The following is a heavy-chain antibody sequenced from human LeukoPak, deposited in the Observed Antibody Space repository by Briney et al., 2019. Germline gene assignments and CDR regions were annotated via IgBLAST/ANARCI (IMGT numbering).Heavy chain of an antibody. J-gene: IGHJ5*02. CDR3: ATTPKMYSSGWPNWFDP. CDR2: ISYSGTT. D-gene: IGHD6-19*01. V-gene: IGHV4-39*01. Sequence: PSETLSLTCTVSGGSISSNSYYWGWIRQPPGKGLEWIGSISYSGTTYDNPSLKGRVTISLDTSKNQFSLRLSSVTAADTAVYYCATTPKMYSSGWPNWFDPWGQGTLVTVSS. CDR1: GGSISSNSYY.